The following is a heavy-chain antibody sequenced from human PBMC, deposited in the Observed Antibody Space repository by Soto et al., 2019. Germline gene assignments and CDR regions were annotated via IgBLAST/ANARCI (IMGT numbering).Heavy chain of an antibody. Sequence: GGSLRLSCAASGFTFSNAWMSWVRQAPGKGLEWVGRIKSKTDGGTTDYAAPVKGRFTISRDDSKNTLYLQMNSLKTEDTAVYYCTTGVQWLVVEPSDYYYYMDVWGKGTTVTVSS. CDR3: TTGVQWLVVEPSDYYYYMDV. CDR1: GFTFSNAW. CDR2: IKSKTDGGTT. V-gene: IGHV3-15*01. D-gene: IGHD6-19*01. J-gene: IGHJ6*03.